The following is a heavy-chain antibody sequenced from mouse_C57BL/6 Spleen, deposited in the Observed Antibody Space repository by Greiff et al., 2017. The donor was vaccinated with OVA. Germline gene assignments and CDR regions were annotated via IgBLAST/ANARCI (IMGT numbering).Heavy chain of an antibody. J-gene: IGHJ2*01. V-gene: IGHV1-42*01. CDR1: GYSFTGYY. Sequence: VQLQQSGPELVKPGASVKISCKASGYSFTGYYMNWVKQSPEKSLEWIGEINPSTGGTTYNQKFKAKATLTVDKSSSTAYMQLKSLTSEDSAVYYCARSGYDGFYYWGQGTTLTVSS. CDR3: ARSGYDGFYY. D-gene: IGHD2-2*01. CDR2: INPSTGGT.